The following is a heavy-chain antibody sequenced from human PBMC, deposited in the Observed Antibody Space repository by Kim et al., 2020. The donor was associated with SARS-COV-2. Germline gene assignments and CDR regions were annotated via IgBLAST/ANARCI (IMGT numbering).Heavy chain of an antibody. J-gene: IGHJ4*02. V-gene: IGHV3-21*01. D-gene: IGHD5-12*01. CDR2: ISSSSSYI. Sequence: GGSLRLSCAASGFTFSSYSMNWVRQAPGKGLEWVSSISSSSSYIYYADSVKGRFTISRDNAKNSLYLQMNSLRAEDTAVYYCARSGGYSGSTDYWGQGTLVTVSS. CDR1: GFTFSSYS. CDR3: ARSGGYSGSTDY.